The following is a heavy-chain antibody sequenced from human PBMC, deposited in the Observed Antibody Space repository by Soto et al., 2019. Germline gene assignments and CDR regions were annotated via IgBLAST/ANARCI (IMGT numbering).Heavy chain of an antibody. CDR1: GFSFSSYA. V-gene: IGHV3-23*01. CDR2: ISNTGGRT. CDR3: AKDRATVVPHGLDV. D-gene: IGHD4-17*01. J-gene: IGHJ6*02. Sequence: PGGSLRLSCEASGFSFSSYAMSWVRQAPGKGLEWVSAISNTGGRTYYADSVKGRFTISRDNPKNRLYLQMHSLRDEDTAVYYCAKDRATVVPHGLDVWGQGTTVTVYS.